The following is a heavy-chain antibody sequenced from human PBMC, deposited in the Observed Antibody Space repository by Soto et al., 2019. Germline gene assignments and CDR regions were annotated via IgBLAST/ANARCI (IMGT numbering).Heavy chain of an antibody. J-gene: IGHJ5*02. CDR1: GFTFSSYG. V-gene: IGHV3-23*01. CDR2: ISPSGDST. Sequence: VQLLESGGGLVQPGGSLRLSCAASGFTFSSYGMTWVRQAPGKGLEWVSAISPSGDSTYYADSVKGRFTISRDNSKNTVYVQMNSLXAEXTAFYYCAKGIFGVGSWGQGTLVTVSS. CDR3: AKGIFGVGS. D-gene: IGHD3-3*01.